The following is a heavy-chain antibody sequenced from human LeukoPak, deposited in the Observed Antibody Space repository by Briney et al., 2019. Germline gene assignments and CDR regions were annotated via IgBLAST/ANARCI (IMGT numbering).Heavy chain of an antibody. V-gene: IGHV3-23*01. CDR3: AKAEGVYYDILTGYSYYFDY. CDR1: GFTFSSYA. CDR2: ISGSGGST. Sequence: GSLRLSCAASGFTFSSYAMSWVRQAPGKGLEWVSAISGSGGSTYYADSVKGRFTISRDNSKNTLYLQMNSLRAEDTAVYYCAKAEGVYYDILTGYSYYFDYWGQGTLSPSPQ. J-gene: IGHJ4*02. D-gene: IGHD3-9*01.